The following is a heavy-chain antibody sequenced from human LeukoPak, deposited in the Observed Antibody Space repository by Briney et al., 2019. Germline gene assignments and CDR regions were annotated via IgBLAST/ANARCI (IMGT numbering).Heavy chain of an antibody. V-gene: IGHV3-74*01. D-gene: IGHD6-19*01. J-gene: IGHJ5*01. CDR2: INSDGSST. Sequence: PGGSLRLSCAASGFTFSGYWMHWVRQAPGKGLVWVSRINSDGSSTTYADSVKGRFTISRDNAKNTLYLQMNSLRAEDTAVYYCAREDAVAGTQINWFDHWGQGTLVTVSS. CDR1: GFTFSGYW. CDR3: AREDAVAGTQINWFDH.